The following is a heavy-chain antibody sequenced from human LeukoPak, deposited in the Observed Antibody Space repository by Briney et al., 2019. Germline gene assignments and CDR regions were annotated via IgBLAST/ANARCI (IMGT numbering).Heavy chain of an antibody. CDR3: ARTVYGDCAY. D-gene: IGHD4-17*01. J-gene: IGHJ4*02. Sequence: SETLSLTCTVSGGSISSGGYYWSWIRQHPGKGLEWIGYIYYSGSTYYNPSLKSRVTISVDTSKNQFSLKLSSVTAADTAVYYCARTVYGDCAYWGQGTLVTVSS. V-gene: IGHV4-31*03. CDR1: GGSISSGGYY. CDR2: IYYSGST.